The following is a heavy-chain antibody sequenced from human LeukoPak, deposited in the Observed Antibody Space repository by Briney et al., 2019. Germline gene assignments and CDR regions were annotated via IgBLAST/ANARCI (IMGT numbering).Heavy chain of an antibody. CDR1: GFTFSSYA. D-gene: IGHD6-13*01. Sequence: GGSLRLSCAASGFTFSSYAISWVRQAPGQGLEWMGGIIPIFGTANYAQKFQGRVTITADESTSTAYMELSSLRSEDTAVYYCARVPDSSWYYFDYWGQGTLVTVSP. J-gene: IGHJ4*02. CDR3: ARVPDSSWYYFDY. V-gene: IGHV1-69*01. CDR2: IIPIFGTA.